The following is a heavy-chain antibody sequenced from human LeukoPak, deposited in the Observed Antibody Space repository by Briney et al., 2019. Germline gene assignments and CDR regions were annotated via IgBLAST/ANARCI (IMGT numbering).Heavy chain of an antibody. V-gene: IGHV4-30-4*08. J-gene: IGHJ5*02. CDR2: MYYSGTT. CDR3: ARYSGSNRWFDP. CDR1: GDSLSNVDYY. D-gene: IGHD1-26*01. Sequence: SETLSLTCTVSGDSLSNVDYYWSWIRQSPGTGLEWVGYMYYSGTTYYNPSLRSRVAISVDASKNQFSLKPSSVTAADTAVYYCARYSGSNRWFDPWGQGTLVTVSS.